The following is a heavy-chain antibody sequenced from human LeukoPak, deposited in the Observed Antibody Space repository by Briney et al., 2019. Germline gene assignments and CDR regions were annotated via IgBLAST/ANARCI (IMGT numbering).Heavy chain of an antibody. CDR3: ARRPYDRTGYYYVD. D-gene: IGHD3-22*01. Sequence: GGSLRLSCAASGFTVSSNYMSWVRQAPGKGLEWVSVMFTNGDTNFADSLKGRFTISRDSFKNTLYLQMSSLRADDTPVYFCARRPYDRTGYYYVDWGQGTLVTVSS. V-gene: IGHV3-66*04. CDR2: MFTNGDT. J-gene: IGHJ4*02. CDR1: GFTVSSNY.